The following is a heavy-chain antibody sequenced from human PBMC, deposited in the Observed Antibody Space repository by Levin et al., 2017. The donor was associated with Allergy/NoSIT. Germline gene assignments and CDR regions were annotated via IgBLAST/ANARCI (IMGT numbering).Heavy chain of an antibody. CDR3: AKDRSASYPPLTSLGVET. J-gene: IGHJ5*02. V-gene: IGHV3-30*18. CDR1: GFTFSSYG. Sequence: GGSLRLSCAASGFTFSSYGMHWVRQAPGKGLEWVAVISYDGNKKYYRDSVKGRFTISRDNSKNTLYPQVNSLRPEDTAVYYCAKDRSASYPPLTSLGVETWGQGTLVTVSS. D-gene: IGHD1-26*01. CDR2: ISYDGNKK.